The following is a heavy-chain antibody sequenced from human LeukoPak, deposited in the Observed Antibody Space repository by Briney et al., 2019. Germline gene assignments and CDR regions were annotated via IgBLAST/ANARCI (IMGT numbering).Heavy chain of an antibody. CDR3: AKGGSYGDYVRVYDASDI. Sequence: GGSLRLSCAASGFTFRSYAMTWVRQGPGKGLDWVSTISGSGASTNYADSVKGRFTISRDNSKNTVYLQMNSLRAEDTAVYYCAKGGSYGDYVRVYDASDIWGQGTMVTVSS. J-gene: IGHJ3*02. D-gene: IGHD4-17*01. CDR1: GFTFRSYA. V-gene: IGHV3-23*01. CDR2: ISGSGAST.